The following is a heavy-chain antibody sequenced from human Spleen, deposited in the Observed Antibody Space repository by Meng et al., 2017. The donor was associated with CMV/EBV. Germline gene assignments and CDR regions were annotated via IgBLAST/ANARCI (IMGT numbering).Heavy chain of an antibody. CDR3: ARVSYCSRTDCSSHYLDY. CDR1: GGSVSSVSYY. J-gene: IGHJ4*02. Sequence: SETLSLTCTVSGGSVSSVSYYWSWIRQTPGKGREWIGYICNRGSTNYNPSLKSRVTISIDTPENQFSQKLTSVTAADTAVYFCARVSYCSRTDCSSHYLDYWGQGALVTVSS. CDR2: ICNRGST. D-gene: IGHD2-2*01. V-gene: IGHV4-61*01.